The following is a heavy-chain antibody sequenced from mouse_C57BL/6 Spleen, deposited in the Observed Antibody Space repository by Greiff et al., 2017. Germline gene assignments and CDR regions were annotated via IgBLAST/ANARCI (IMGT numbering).Heavy chain of an antibody. CDR1: GFTFSSYG. Sequence: EVQLVESGGDLVKPGGSLKLSCAASGFTFSSYGMSWVRQTPDKRLEWVATISSGGSYTYYPDSVKGRFTISRDNAKNTLYLQMSSLKSEDTAMYYCARGGSCPHYYAMDYWGQGTSVTVSS. CDR3: ARGGSCPHYYAMDY. CDR2: ISSGGSYT. J-gene: IGHJ4*01. D-gene: IGHD1-1*01. V-gene: IGHV5-6*01.